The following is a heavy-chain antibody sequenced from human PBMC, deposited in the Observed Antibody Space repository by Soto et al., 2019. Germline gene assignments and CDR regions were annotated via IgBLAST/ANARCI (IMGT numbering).Heavy chain of an antibody. CDR3: ARVNYDYVWGSYRYYFEQ. V-gene: IGHV4-4*07. CDR1: GGSISSYC. D-gene: IGHD3-16*02. Sequence: PXETLSLTCAVSGGSISSYCWSWIRQPAGKGLEWIGRIYTSGSTNYNPSLKSRVTMSVDTSKNQFSLKLSSVTAADTAVYYCARVNYDYVWGSYRYYFEQWGKGTLVTLS. J-gene: IGHJ4*02. CDR2: IYTSGST.